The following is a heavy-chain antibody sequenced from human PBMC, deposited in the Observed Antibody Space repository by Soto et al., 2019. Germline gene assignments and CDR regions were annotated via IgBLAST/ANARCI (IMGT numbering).Heavy chain of an antibody. J-gene: IGHJ6*01. Sequence: QVQLVESGGGVVQPGRSLRLSCAASGFTFSSYGMHWVRQAPGKGLEWVAVISYDGSNKYYADSVKGRFTISRDNSKNTLYLQMNSLRAEDTAVYYCAKAGSSPNYGMDVW. CDR1: GFTFSSYG. CDR2: ISYDGSNK. CDR3: AKAGSSPNYGMDV. D-gene: IGHD6-13*01. V-gene: IGHV3-30*18.